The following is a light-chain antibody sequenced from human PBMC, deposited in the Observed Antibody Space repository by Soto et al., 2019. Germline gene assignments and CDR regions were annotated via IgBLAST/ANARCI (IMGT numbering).Light chain of an antibody. Sequence: DIQMTQSPSTLSASVGDRVTITCRASQSISTWLAWYQQKAGTAPKLLIYKASSLEGGVPSRFSGSGSGTEFNITISSLQPDDFATYYCQQYNTYPLTFGGGTTVDIK. CDR2: KAS. CDR1: QSISTW. CDR3: QQYNTYPLT. V-gene: IGKV1-5*03. J-gene: IGKJ4*01.